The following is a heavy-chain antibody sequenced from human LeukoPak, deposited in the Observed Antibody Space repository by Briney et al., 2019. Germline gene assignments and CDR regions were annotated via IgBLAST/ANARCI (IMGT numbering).Heavy chain of an antibody. V-gene: IGHV3-30*18. CDR3: AKTFGGVIVQYYFDY. CDR1: GFTFSSYG. D-gene: IGHD3-16*02. Sequence: GGSLRLSCAASGFTFSSYGMHWVRQAPGKGLEWVPVISYDGSNKYYADSVKGRFTISRDNSKNTLYLQMNSLRAEDTAVYYCAKTFGGVIVQYYFDYWGQGTLVTVSS. J-gene: IGHJ4*02. CDR2: ISYDGSNK.